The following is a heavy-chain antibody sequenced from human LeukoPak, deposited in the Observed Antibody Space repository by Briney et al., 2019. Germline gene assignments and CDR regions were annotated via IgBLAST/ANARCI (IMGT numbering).Heavy chain of an antibody. J-gene: IGHJ6*03. Sequence: GSSVKVSCKASGGTFSSYTISWVRQAPGQGLEWMGRIIPILGIANHAQKFQGRVTITADKSTSTAYMELSSLRSEDTAVYYCASTQNYYYYYMDVWGKGTTVTVSS. CDR3: ASTQNYYYYYMDV. CDR1: GGTFSSYT. V-gene: IGHV1-69*02. CDR2: IIPILGIA.